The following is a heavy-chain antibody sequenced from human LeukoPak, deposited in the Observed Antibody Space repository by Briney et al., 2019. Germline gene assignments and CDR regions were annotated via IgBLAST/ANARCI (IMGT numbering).Heavy chain of an antibody. CDR3: ATGRATSIY. Sequence: GGSLRLSCAVSEFTFGTSLMTWVRQAPGKGLEGVASVRPDGSEKTYVDSVRGRFTISRDNAKKSLYLQMNSLRAEDTAVYYCATGRATSIYWGQGTLVTVSS. CDR1: EFTFGTSL. J-gene: IGHJ4*02. V-gene: IGHV3-7*03. CDR2: VRPDGSEK.